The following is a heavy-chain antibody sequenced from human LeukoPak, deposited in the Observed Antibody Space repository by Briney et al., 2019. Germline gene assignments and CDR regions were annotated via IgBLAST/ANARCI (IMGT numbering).Heavy chain of an antibody. Sequence: GGSLRLSCVASGFTFTYYSMNWVRQAPGKGLEWVSYITSSSNNIYYAASVKGRFTISRDNAKNSLYLQMNSLRADDTAVYYXARDXRGSYRGTGGPXXXXFDIWGQGTTVTVSS. J-gene: IGHJ3*02. CDR1: GFTFTYYS. CDR2: ITSSSNNI. V-gene: IGHV3-48*04. CDR3: ARDXRGSYRGTGGPXXXXFDI. D-gene: IGHD2-8*02.